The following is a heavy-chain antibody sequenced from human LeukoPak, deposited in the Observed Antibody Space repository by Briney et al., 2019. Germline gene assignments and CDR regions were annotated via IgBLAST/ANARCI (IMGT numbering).Heavy chain of an antibody. CDR3: AREWRAVGYTVPTFDY. J-gene: IGHJ4*02. D-gene: IGHD2-8*01. CDR2: IYNSGST. Sequence: PSETLSLTCTVSGGSISSGSYYWSWIRQPAGKGLEWIARIYNSGSTNYNPSLKSRVTISVDTANIQFSRKLSAVTAAYTAVYYCAREWRAVGYTVPTFDYWGQGTLVTVSS. V-gene: IGHV4-61*02. CDR1: GGSISSGSYY.